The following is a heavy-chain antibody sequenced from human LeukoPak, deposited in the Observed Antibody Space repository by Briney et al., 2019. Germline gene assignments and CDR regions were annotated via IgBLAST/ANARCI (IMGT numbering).Heavy chain of an antibody. Sequence: GASVKVSCKASGYTFTSYGISWVRQAPGQGREWMGWISAYNGNTNYAQKLQGRVTMTTDTSTSTAYMELRSLRSDDTAVYYCAREEPLSIFGVVTQPNWFDPWGQGTLVTVSS. CDR1: GYTFTSYG. J-gene: IGHJ5*02. V-gene: IGHV1-18*01. CDR2: ISAYNGNT. CDR3: AREEPLSIFGVVTQPNWFDP. D-gene: IGHD3-3*01.